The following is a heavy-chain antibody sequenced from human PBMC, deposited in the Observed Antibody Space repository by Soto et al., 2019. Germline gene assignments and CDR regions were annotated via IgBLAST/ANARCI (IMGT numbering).Heavy chain of an antibody. CDR3: ARSSTFYDP. J-gene: IGHJ5*02. CDR1: GFTLPGYS. CDR2: ISSSSDTI. D-gene: IGHD6-6*01. Sequence: GVSLRLSCAPSGFTLPGYSMNWVRQAPGKGLEWVSYISSSSDTIYYADSVKGRFTISRDNAKNLLYLQMKSLRAEDTAVYYCARSSTFYDPWGQGTLVTVSS. V-gene: IGHV3-48*01.